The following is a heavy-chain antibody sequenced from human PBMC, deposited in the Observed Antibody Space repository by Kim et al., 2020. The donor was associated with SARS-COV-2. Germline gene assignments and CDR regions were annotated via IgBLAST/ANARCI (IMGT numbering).Heavy chain of an antibody. J-gene: IGHJ6*02. CDR3: ANSRSGVVTASYGMDV. Sequence: SVKGQFTISRDNSKNTLYLQMNSLRAEDTAVYYCANSRSGVVTASYGMDVWGQGTTVTVSS. D-gene: IGHD2-21*02. V-gene: IGHV3-23*01.